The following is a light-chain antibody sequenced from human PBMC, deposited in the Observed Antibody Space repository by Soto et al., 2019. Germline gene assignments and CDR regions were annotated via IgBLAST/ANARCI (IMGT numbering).Light chain of an antibody. CDR2: AAS. Sequence: DIQMTQSPSSLSASVGDRVTITCRASQTISSYLNWYQQKPGKAPKLLIYAASNLQSGFPSRFSGSGSGTDFTLTISSLQPEDFATYYCQQSYSTPRTFGQGTKVEIK. CDR3: QQSYSTPRT. V-gene: IGKV1-39*01. CDR1: QTISSY. J-gene: IGKJ1*01.